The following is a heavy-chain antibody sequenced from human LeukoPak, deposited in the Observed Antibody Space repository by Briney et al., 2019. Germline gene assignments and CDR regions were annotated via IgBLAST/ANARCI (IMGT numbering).Heavy chain of an antibody. CDR3: AKDRTVGASYWYFDL. V-gene: IGHV3-30*18. D-gene: IGHD1-26*01. CDR1: GFTFRNYV. J-gene: IGHJ2*01. CDR2: TSSDLNVK. Sequence: PGGSLRLSCAASGFTFRNYVIHWVRQAPGKGLEWVAVTSSDLNVKLYADSVKGRFTISRDNSRSTLYLQMNSLRPEDTAIYYCAKDRTVGASYWYFDLWGRGTLVTVSS.